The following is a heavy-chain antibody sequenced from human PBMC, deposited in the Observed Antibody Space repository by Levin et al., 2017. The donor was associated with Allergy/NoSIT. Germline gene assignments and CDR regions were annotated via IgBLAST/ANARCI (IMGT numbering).Heavy chain of an antibody. CDR1: GFTFSSYW. V-gene: IGHV3-74*01. CDR2: INSDGSST. J-gene: IGHJ3*02. Sequence: GESLKISCAASGFTFSSYWMHWVRQAPGKGLVWVSRINSDGSSTSYADSVKGRFTISRDNAKNTLYLQMNSLRAEDTAVYYCARARQGIAARTDAFDIWGQGTMVTVSS. D-gene: IGHD6-6*01. CDR3: ARARQGIAARTDAFDI.